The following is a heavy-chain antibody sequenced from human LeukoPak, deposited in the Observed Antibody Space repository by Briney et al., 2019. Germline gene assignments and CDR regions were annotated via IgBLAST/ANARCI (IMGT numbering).Heavy chain of an antibody. V-gene: IGHV4-59*08. CDR3: AAGYGSGSYYFDY. CDR2: IYYSGST. CDR1: GGSISSNY. D-gene: IGHD3-10*01. Sequence: SETLSLTCTVSGGSISSNYWSWIRQPPGKGLEWIGYIYYSGSTNYNPSLKSRVTISVDTSKNQFSLKLSSVAAADTAVYYCAAGYGSGSYYFDYWGQGTLVTVSS. J-gene: IGHJ4*02.